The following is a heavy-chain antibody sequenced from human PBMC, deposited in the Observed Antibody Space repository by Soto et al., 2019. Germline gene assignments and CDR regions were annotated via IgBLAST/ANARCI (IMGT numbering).Heavy chain of an antibody. CDR3: ARIRGDYVLTKGYYYYMDV. CDR1: GFTFSSYS. V-gene: IGHV3-48*01. J-gene: IGHJ6*03. D-gene: IGHD4-17*01. CDR2: ISSSSSTI. Sequence: GGSLRLSCAASGFTFSSYSMNWVRQAPGKGLEWVSYISSSSSTIYYAESVKGRFTISRDNAKNSLYLQMNSLRAEDTAVYYCARIRGDYVLTKGYYYYMDVWGKGTTVTVSS.